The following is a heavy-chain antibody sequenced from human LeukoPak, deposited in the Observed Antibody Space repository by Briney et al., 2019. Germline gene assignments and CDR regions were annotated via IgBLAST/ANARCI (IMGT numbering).Heavy chain of an antibody. D-gene: IGHD3-16*02. CDR3: ARDFSAYDYVWGSYRPDQKKGFDN. V-gene: IGHV1-46*01. J-gene: IGHJ4*02. Sequence: ASVKVSCKASGYTFTSYYMHWVRQAPGQGLEWMGIINPSGGSTSYAQKFQGRVTMTRDTSTSTVYMELSSLRSEDTAVYYCARDFSAYDYVWGSYRPDQKKGFDNWGQGTLVTVSS. CDR1: GYTFTSYY. CDR2: INPSGGST.